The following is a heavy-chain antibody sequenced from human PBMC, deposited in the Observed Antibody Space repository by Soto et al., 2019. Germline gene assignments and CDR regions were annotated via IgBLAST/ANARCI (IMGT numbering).Heavy chain of an antibody. Sequence: EVQLLESGGGLVQPGGSLRLSCAASGFTFSSYAMSWVRQAPGKGLEWVSAISGSGGSTYYADSVKGRFTISRDDSKNALYLQMNSLRAEDTAVYYCAKIGGGVVGPVVAFDIWGQGTMVTVSS. V-gene: IGHV3-23*01. J-gene: IGHJ3*02. D-gene: IGHD1-26*01. CDR2: ISGSGGST. CDR1: GFTFSSYA. CDR3: AKIGGGVVGPVVAFDI.